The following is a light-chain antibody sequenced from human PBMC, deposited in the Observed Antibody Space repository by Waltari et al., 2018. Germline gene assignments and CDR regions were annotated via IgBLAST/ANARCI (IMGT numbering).Light chain of an antibody. Sequence: EIVLTQSPGTLSLSPGERATLSCRASQTISNYLAWYQQKPGQAPRLLIYDASSRAIGIPDRFSGSGSGTDFTLTISRREPEDFAMYYCQQYGSSPTFGQGTKLEIK. V-gene: IGKV3-20*01. CDR3: QQYGSSPT. CDR2: DAS. J-gene: IGKJ2*01. CDR1: QTISNY.